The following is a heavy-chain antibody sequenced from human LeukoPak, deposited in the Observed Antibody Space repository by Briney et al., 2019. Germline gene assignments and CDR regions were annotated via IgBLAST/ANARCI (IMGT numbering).Heavy chain of an antibody. Sequence: GGSLRLSCAASGFTFSSYSMIWVRQAPGKGLEWVSSISSSSSYIFFADSVEGRFTISRDNSKNTLLLQMNSLRAEDTAVYYCAKVRWDNSGWYYLDSWGQGTLVTVSS. J-gene: IGHJ4*02. CDR2: ISSSSSYI. D-gene: IGHD6-19*01. CDR1: GFTFSSYS. CDR3: AKVRWDNSGWYYLDS. V-gene: IGHV3-21*01.